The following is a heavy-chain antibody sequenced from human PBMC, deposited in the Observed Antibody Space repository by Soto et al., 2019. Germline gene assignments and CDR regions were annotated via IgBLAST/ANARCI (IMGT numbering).Heavy chain of an antibody. CDR3: AKYSVWYPYFDS. V-gene: IGHV3-23*01. CDR1: EFSFDDYA. J-gene: IGHJ4*02. Sequence: EAQLLESGGALVQPGGSLRLSCAASEFSFDDYAMSWVRQAPGKGLEWVSSITYTGVSTYYADSVKGLFTISRAKSRDTLFLPVNSLRAEDPAIYYGAKYSVWYPYFDSGGQGTLVTVSS. D-gene: IGHD6-13*01. CDR2: ITYTGVST.